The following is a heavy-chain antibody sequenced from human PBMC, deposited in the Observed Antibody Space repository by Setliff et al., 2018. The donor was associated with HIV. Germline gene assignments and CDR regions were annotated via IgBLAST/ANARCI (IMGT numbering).Heavy chain of an antibody. CDR1: GYTFTTYG. CDR2: ISTYSDET. Sequence: ASVKVSCKPSGYTFTTYGLSWVRQAPGQGLEWMGWISTYSDETSSSQTFQDRLTMTTETSTSTAYLELRNLRSDDTAVYFCTSDITAAGKGGNWGQGTLVTVSS. J-gene: IGHJ4*02. D-gene: IGHD6-13*01. V-gene: IGHV1-18*01. CDR3: TSDITAAGKGGN.